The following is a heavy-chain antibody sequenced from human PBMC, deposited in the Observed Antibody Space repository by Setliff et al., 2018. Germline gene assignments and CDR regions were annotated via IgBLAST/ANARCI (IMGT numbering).Heavy chain of an antibody. CDR2: IYLGGSP. CDR3: ARNWHWGFDP. Sequence: SETLSLTCTVSGDSIDTDIWWSWVRQSPGKGLEWIGEIYLGGSPTYNPSLKSRVTISIYKSKNQLPLDLTSVTAADTAVYYCARNWHWGFDPWGRGALVTVSS. D-gene: IGHD1-7*01. CDR1: GDSIDTDIW. J-gene: IGHJ5*02. V-gene: IGHV4-4*02.